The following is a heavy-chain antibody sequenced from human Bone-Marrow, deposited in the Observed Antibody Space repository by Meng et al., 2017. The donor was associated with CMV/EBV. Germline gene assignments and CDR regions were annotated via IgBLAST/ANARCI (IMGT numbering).Heavy chain of an antibody. CDR1: GGTFSSYA. D-gene: IGHD3-22*01. CDR2: INPSGGST. V-gene: IGHV1-46*01. Sequence: ASVKVSCKASGGTFSSYAISWVRQAPGQGLEWMGIINPSGGSTSYAQKFQGRVTMTRDTSTSTVYMELSSLRSEDTAVYYCARGSRSDYYDSSGYYEDYWGQGTLVTVSS. CDR3: ARGSRSDYYDSSGYYEDY. J-gene: IGHJ4*02.